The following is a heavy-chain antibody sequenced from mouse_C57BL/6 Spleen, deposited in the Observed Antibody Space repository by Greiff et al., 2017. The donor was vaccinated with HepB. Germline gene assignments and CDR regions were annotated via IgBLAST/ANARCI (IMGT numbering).Heavy chain of an antibody. CDR3: ARGGDGYYVAMDY. CDR2: IYPGDGDT. J-gene: IGHJ4*01. Sequence: VQLQESGPELVKPGASVKISCKASGYAFSSSWMNWVKQRPGKGLEWIGRIYPGDGDTNYNGKFKGKATLTADKSSSTAYMQLSSLTSEDSAVYFCARGGDGYYVAMDYWGQGTSVTVSS. D-gene: IGHD2-3*01. CDR1: GYAFSSSW. V-gene: IGHV1-82*01.